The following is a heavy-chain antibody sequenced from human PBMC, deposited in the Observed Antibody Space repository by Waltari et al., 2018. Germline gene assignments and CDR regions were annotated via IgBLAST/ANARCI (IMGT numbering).Heavy chain of an antibody. Sequence: EVQLVESGGGLVPPGGSLRLSCAASGFTFSSYEMHWVRQAPGKGLEWVSYISSSGSTIYYADSVKGRFTISRDNAKNSLYLQMNSLRAEDTAVYYCARMRIPDFLSYFDYWGQGTLVTVSS. V-gene: IGHV3-48*03. CDR1: GFTFSSYE. J-gene: IGHJ4*02. CDR3: ARMRIPDFLSYFDY. CDR2: ISSSGSTI.